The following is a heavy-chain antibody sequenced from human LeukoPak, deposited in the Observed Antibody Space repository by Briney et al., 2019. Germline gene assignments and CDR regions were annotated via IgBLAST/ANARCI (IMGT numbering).Heavy chain of an antibody. CDR1: GVSISSHY. CDR3: ARDRGDNPRYCTNGVCYREGWFDP. D-gene: IGHD2-8*01. J-gene: IGHJ5*02. V-gene: IGHV4-59*11. Sequence: KSSETLSLTCTVSGVSISSHYWSWIRQPPGKGLEWIGYIYYSGSTNYNPSLKSRVTISVDTSKNQFSLKLSSVTAADTAVYYCARDRGDNPRYCTNGVCYREGWFDPWGQGTLVTVSS. CDR2: IYYSGST.